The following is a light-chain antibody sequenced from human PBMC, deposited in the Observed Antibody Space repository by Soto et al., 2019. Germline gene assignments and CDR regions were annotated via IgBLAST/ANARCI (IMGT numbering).Light chain of an antibody. Sequence: EVVMTQSPATLSASPGERATLSCRASQGVNNNLAWYQQKPGQAPRLLIYGASTRATGVPARFTGSGSGAEFTLTISSLQSEDLAVYYCQQYDDWPSWTFGQGTKVEIK. V-gene: IGKV3-15*01. J-gene: IGKJ1*01. CDR3: QQYDDWPSWT. CDR2: GAS. CDR1: QGVNNN.